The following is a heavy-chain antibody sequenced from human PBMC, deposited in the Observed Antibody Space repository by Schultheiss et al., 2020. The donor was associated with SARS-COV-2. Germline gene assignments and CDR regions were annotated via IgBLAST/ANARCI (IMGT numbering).Heavy chain of an antibody. D-gene: IGHD6-19*01. Sequence: GGSLRLSCAASGFTFSSYWMSWVRQAPGKGLEWVANIKQDGSEKYYVDSVKGRFTVSRDNSKNTLYLQMNSLRAEDTAVYYCASGGIAVAGHYFDYWGQGTLVTVSS. V-gene: IGHV3-7*01. CDR1: GFTFSSYW. CDR3: ASGGIAVAGHYFDY. CDR2: IKQDGSEK. J-gene: IGHJ4*02.